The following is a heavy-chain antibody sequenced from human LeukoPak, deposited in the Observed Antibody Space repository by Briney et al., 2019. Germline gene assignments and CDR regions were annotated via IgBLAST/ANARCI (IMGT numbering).Heavy chain of an antibody. CDR2: IYHSGGTT. Sequence: SSGTLTLTCAVSGXSIRSSNWWSWVRQPPGKGLEWIGEIYHSGGTTNYNPSLKSRVTISVDKSKNQFSLQLSSVTGADTALYYCARPTGRGGYPTDPFDIWGQGTMVTVSS. J-gene: IGHJ3*02. D-gene: IGHD6-25*01. CDR3: ARPTGRGGYPTDPFDI. V-gene: IGHV4-4*02. CDR1: GXSIRSSNW.